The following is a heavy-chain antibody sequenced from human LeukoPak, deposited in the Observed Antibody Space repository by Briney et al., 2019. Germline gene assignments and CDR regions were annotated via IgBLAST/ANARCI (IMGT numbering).Heavy chain of an antibody. CDR3: ARVPPHYYDIGRAFDY. V-gene: IGHV4-59*01. CDR1: GGSISSYY. J-gene: IGHJ4*02. CDR2: IYYSGST. D-gene: IGHD3-22*01. Sequence: SETLSLTCTVSGGSISSYYWSWIRQPPGKGLEWIGYIYYSGSTNYNPSLKSRVTVSVDTSKNQFSLKLSSVTAADTAVYYCARVPPHYYDIGRAFDYWGQGTLVTVSS.